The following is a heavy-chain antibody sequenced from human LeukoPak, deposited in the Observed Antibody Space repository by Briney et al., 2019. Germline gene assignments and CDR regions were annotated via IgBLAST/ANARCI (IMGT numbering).Heavy chain of an antibody. CDR2: ISSSSSTI. Sequence: AGGSLRLSCAASGFTFSSNAMSWVRQAPGKGLEWVSYISSSSSTIYYADSVKGRFTISRDNAKNSLYLQMNSLRAEDTAVYYCARDQYYYDSSGYFYDFWGQGTLVTVSS. D-gene: IGHD3-22*01. V-gene: IGHV3-48*01. J-gene: IGHJ4*02. CDR3: ARDQYYYDSSGYFYDF. CDR1: GFTFSSNA.